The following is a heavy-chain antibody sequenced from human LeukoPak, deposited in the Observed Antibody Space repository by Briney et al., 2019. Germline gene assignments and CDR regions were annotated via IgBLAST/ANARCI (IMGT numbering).Heavy chain of an antibody. V-gene: IGHV1-18*01. CDR1: GYTFTSYG. D-gene: IGHD6-13*01. CDR2: ISTYNGNT. CDR3: ARETGYSSSWYKSNYYYYGMDV. J-gene: IGHJ6*02. Sequence: ASVKVSCKASGYTFTSYGINWVRQAPGQGLEWMGWISTYNGNTNYAPKLQGRVTMTTDTSTSTAYMELRSLRSDDTAVYYCARETGYSSSWYKSNYYYYGMDVWGQGTTVTVSS.